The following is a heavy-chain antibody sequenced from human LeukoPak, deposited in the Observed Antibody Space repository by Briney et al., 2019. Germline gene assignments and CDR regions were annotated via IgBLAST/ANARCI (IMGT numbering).Heavy chain of an antibody. CDR1: GYTFTSYD. CDR3: ARGFPRDIVVVVAATPGYYGMDV. CDR2: VNPNSGNT. D-gene: IGHD2-15*01. V-gene: IGHV1-8*01. Sequence: ASVKVSCKASGYTFTSYDINWVRQATGQGLEWMGWVNPNSGNTGYAQKFQGRVTMTRNTSISTAYMELSSLRSEDTAVYYCARGFPRDIVVVVAATPGYYGMDVWGQGTTVTVSS. J-gene: IGHJ6*02.